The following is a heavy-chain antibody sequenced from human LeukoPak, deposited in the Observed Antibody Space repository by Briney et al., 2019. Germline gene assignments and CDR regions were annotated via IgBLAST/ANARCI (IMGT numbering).Heavy chain of an antibody. CDR3: ARDSITTGGTVYNWFDP. J-gene: IGHJ5*02. V-gene: IGHV3-30-3*01. CDR1: GFTFSDYA. Sequence: GGSLRLSCAASGFTFSDYAMHWVRQAPGKGLEWVAVISHDGSIKFSADSVKGRFTISRDNSKNTLYLQMNCLRDEDTALYYCARDSITTGGTVYNWFDPWGQGTLVTVSS. D-gene: IGHD1-14*01. CDR2: ISHDGSIK.